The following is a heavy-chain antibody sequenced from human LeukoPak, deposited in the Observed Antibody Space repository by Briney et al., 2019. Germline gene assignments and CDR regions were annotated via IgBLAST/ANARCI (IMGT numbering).Heavy chain of an antibody. V-gene: IGHV4-34*01. Sequence: SETLSLTCTVSGGSFSGYYWSWIRQPPGEGLEWIGEINHSGSTNYNPSLKSRVTISVDTSKNQFSLKLSSVTAADTAVYYCARQIYQGWFDPWGQGTLVTVSS. CDR3: ARQIYQGWFDP. D-gene: IGHD2-2*01. CDR2: INHSGST. CDR1: GGSFSGYY. J-gene: IGHJ5*02.